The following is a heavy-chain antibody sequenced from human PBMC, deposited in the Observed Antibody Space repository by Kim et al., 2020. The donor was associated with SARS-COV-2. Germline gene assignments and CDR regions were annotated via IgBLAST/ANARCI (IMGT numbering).Heavy chain of an antibody. D-gene: IGHD1-26*01. V-gene: IGHV3-33*06. CDR1: GFTFSSYG. Sequence: GGSLRLSCAASGFTFSSYGMHWVRQAPGKGLEWVAVIWYDGSNKYYADSVKGRFTISRDNSKNTLYLQMNSLRAEDTAVYYCAKDPVPKWELPSEEWYFDLWGSGTLVTVSS. CDR3: AKDPVPKWELPSEEWYFDL. CDR2: IWYDGSNK. J-gene: IGHJ2*01.